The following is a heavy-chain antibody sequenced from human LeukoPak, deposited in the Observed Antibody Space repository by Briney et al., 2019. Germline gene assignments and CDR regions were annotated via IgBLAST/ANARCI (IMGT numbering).Heavy chain of an antibody. V-gene: IGHV3-23*01. J-gene: IGHJ4*02. CDR3: AKAGTYYDILTGYYNPLDY. CDR2: ISGSGGST. CDR1: GFTFSSYA. D-gene: IGHD3-9*01. Sequence: GGSLRLACAASGFTFSSYAMSWVRQAPGKGLEWVSAISGSGGSTYYADSVKGRSTISRDNSKNTLYLQMNSLRAEDTAVYYCAKAGTYYDILTGYYNPLDYWGQGTLVTVSS.